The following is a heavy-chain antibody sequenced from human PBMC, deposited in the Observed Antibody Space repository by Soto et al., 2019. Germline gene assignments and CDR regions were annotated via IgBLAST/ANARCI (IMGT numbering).Heavy chain of an antibody. V-gene: IGHV4-59*01. J-gene: IGHJ4*02. Sequence: SETLSLTCTVSGGSISSYYWSWIRQPPGKGLEWIGYIYYSGSTNYNPSLKSRVTISVDRSKNQFSLKLSSVTAADTAVYYCARALDGYSGYNFDYWGQGNLVT. D-gene: IGHD5-12*01. CDR1: GGSISSYY. CDR3: ARALDGYSGYNFDY. CDR2: IYYSGST.